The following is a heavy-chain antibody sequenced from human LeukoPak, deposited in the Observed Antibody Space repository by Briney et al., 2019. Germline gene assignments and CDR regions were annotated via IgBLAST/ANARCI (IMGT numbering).Heavy chain of an antibody. D-gene: IGHD2-15*01. Sequence: GGSLRLSCAASGFTVSSNYMSWVRQAPGKGLEWVSVIYSGGSTYYADSVKGRFTISRDNSKNTLYLQMNSLRAEDTAVYYCAKDLGYCSGGSCYTAYYFDYWGQGTLVTVSS. V-gene: IGHV3-53*01. CDR1: GFTVSSNY. J-gene: IGHJ4*02. CDR2: IYSGGST. CDR3: AKDLGYCSGGSCYTAYYFDY.